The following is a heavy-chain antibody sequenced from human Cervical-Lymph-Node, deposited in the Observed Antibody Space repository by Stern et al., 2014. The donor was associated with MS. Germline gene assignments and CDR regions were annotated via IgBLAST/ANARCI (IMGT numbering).Heavy chain of an antibody. V-gene: IGHV3-21*01. J-gene: IGHJ4*02. CDR2: YSNSSSYI. D-gene: IGHD6-6*01. CDR3: ARDNFEYSTESFDY. Sequence: EDQLVESGGGLVKPGGSLRLSCAASGFTFSSYSMNWVRQAPGKGLEWVSSYSNSSSYIYYADSVKGRFTISKDNAKNSLYMQMNSLRAEGTAVYYCARDNFEYSTESFDYWGQGTLVTVSS. CDR1: GFTFSSYS.